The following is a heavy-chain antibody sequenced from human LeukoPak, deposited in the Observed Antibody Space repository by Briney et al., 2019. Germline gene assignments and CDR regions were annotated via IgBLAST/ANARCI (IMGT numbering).Heavy chain of an antibody. CDR1: GYTFRNFG. Sequence: ASVKVSCKASGYTFRNFGITWVRQAPGQGLEWLGWITTDDETTNYAQQFQGRVTMNTDTSTNTAYMELKSLRSDDTAVYYCARGSPPRVYYDSRGYYSYYFDYWGQGTLVTVSS. V-gene: IGHV1-18*01. CDR3: ARGSPPRVYYDSRGYYSYYFDY. D-gene: IGHD3-22*01. J-gene: IGHJ4*02. CDR2: ITTDDETT.